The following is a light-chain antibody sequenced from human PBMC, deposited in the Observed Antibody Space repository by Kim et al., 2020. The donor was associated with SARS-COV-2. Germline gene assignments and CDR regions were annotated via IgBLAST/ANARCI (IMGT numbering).Light chain of an antibody. J-gene: IGLJ2*01. CDR1: SLRSSY. V-gene: IGLV3-19*01. CDR3: NSRDSSGNHLLV. Sequence: SSELTQDPAMSVALGQTVRITCQGDSLRSSYASWYQQKPGQAPVLVIYGKNNRPSGIPDRFSGSSSGNTASLTITGAQAEDEADYYCNSRDSSGNHLLVFGGGTQLTVL. CDR2: GKN.